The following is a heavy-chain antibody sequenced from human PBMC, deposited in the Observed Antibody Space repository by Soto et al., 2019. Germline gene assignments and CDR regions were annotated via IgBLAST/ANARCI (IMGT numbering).Heavy chain of an antibody. J-gene: IGHJ4*02. CDR2: SRGSGGST. CDR1: GFTFSSYA. CDR3: AKCKYILTGYYGVFYY. Sequence: EVQLLESGVGLVQAGGSLRLSCAASGFTFSSYAMSWVRQAPGKGLEWVSASRGSGGSTYYADCVKGRFTISRDQSKNTLYLQMNSLRAEDTAVYYCAKCKYILTGYYGVFYYWGQGTLVTLSP. V-gene: IGHV3-23*01. D-gene: IGHD3-9*01.